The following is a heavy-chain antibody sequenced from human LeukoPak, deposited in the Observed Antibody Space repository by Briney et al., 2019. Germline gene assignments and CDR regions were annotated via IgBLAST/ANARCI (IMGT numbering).Heavy chain of an antibody. CDR2: ISGSGGST. D-gene: IGHD2-2*01. Sequence: PGGSLRLSCAASGFTFSSYDMSWVRQAPGKGLEWVSAISGSGGSTSYADSVKGRFTISRENSKNTLYLQMNSLRAEDTAVYYCGKAGYQLPDYFDYWGQGTLVTVSS. J-gene: IGHJ4*02. CDR1: GFTFSSYD. CDR3: GKAGYQLPDYFDY. V-gene: IGHV3-23*01.